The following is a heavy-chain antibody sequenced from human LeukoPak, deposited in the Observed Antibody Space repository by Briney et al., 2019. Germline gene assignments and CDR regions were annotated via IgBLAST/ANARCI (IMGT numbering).Heavy chain of an antibody. CDR2: INHSGST. Sequence: SETLSLTCAVYGGSFSGYYWSWIRQPPGKGLEWIGEINHSGSTNYNPSLKSRVTISVDTSKNQFSLKLSSVTAADTAVYYCARIQRDSLFSSGWPEGAFDIWGQGTMVTVSS. CDR3: ARIQRDSLFSSGWPEGAFDI. D-gene: IGHD6-19*01. V-gene: IGHV4-34*01. CDR1: GGSFSGYY. J-gene: IGHJ3*02.